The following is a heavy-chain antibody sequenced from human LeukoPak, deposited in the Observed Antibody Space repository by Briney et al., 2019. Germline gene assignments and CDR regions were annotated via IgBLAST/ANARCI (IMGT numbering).Heavy chain of an antibody. CDR2: IGIDSGNT. Sequence: GGSLRLSCAASGFTFIDYSMNWVRQAPGKGLEWISYIGIDSGNTNYADSVKGRFTISAEKAKNSLYLQMNSLRVEDTAVYYCARDYKYAFDNWGQGTLVTVSS. CDR1: GFTFIDYS. CDR3: ARDYKYAFDN. J-gene: IGHJ4*02. V-gene: IGHV3-48*01. D-gene: IGHD5-24*01.